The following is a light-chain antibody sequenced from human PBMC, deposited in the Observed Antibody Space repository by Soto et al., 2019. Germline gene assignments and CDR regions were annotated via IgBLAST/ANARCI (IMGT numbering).Light chain of an antibody. CDR1: QGIGSA. J-gene: IGKJ1*01. V-gene: IGKV1-13*02. CDR2: KAS. Sequence: AIQLTQSPSSLSASVGDRVSITCRASQGIGSALAWYQLKPGAAPKLLIYKASTLKSGVPSRFSGSGSGTEFTLTISSLQPDDFATYYCQHYNSYSEAFGQGTKVDIK. CDR3: QHYNSYSEA.